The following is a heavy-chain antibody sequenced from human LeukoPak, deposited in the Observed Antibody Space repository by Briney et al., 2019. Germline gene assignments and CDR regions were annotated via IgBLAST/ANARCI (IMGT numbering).Heavy chain of an antibody. Sequence: SETLSLTCTVSGGSISSYYWSWIRQPPGKGLEWIGYIYYSGSTNYKPSLKSRVTVSVDTSKNQFSLKLSSVTAADTAVYYCARDSQGLDYWGQGTLVTVSS. J-gene: IGHJ4*02. CDR3: ARDSQGLDY. V-gene: IGHV4-59*01. CDR1: GGSISSYY. CDR2: IYYSGST.